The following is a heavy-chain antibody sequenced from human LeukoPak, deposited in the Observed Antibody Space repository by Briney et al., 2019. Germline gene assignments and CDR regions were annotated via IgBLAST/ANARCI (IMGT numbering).Heavy chain of an antibody. V-gene: IGHV4-31*11. J-gene: IGHJ4*02. Sequence: PSQTLSLTCAVSGGSISSGGYSWSWIRQHPGKGLEWIGNIYYTGSTYYNPSLKSRVAISVDTSKNQFSLILSSVTAADTAVHYCXRNADGSGNLLPFYFDYWGPGTLVTVSS. D-gene: IGHD3-10*01. CDR1: GGSISSGGYS. CDR3: XRNADGSGNLLPFYFDY. CDR2: IYYTGST.